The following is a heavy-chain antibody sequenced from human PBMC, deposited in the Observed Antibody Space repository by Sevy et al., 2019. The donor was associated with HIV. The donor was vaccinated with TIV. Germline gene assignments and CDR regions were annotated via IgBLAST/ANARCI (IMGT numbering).Heavy chain of an antibody. D-gene: IGHD1-26*01. CDR2: IWFDGSNE. Sequence: GGSLRLSCAASGFSFRTYAMHWVRQAPGKGLEWVAGIWFDGSNENHADSVKGGFTISGDNSQNTLYLQMNCLGAEDTAVYYCVKDVGVGSTRRYADYWGQGTLVTVSS. V-gene: IGHV3-33*06. CDR1: GFSFRTYA. CDR3: VKDVGVGSTRRYADY. J-gene: IGHJ4*02.